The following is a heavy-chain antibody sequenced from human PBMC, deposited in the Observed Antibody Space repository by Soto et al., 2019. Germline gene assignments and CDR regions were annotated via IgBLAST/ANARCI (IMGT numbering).Heavy chain of an antibody. Sequence: EVQLVESGGGLVQPGRSLRLSCAASGFTFDDYAMHWVRQAPGKGLEWVSRISWNSGSIGYADSVKGRFTISRDNAKNSLYLQMNSLRAEDTALYYCAKAVGSSGNFDYWGPGTLVTVSS. CDR3: AKAVGSSGNFDY. CDR1: GFTFDDYA. D-gene: IGHD1-26*01. V-gene: IGHV3-9*01. CDR2: ISWNSGSI. J-gene: IGHJ4*02.